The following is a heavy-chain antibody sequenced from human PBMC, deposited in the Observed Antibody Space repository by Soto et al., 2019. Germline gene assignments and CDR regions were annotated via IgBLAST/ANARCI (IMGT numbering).Heavy chain of an antibody. Sequence: SETLSPTCPVSGGSISSLYSSWIRQPAGKGLEWIGRIYICVSNNYHRSLKSRVTMPVYTSKNQLSLRLSSVTPGDSGMYPCLRGSSSWDYG. V-gene: IGHV4-4*07. D-gene: IGHD6-13*01. CDR1: GGSISSLY. CDR2: IYICVSN. CDR3: LRGSSSWDYG. J-gene: IGHJ6*01.